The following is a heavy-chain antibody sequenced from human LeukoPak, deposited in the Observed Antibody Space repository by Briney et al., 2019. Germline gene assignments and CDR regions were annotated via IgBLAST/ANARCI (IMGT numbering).Heavy chain of an antibody. V-gene: IGHV4-39*01. CDR3: ARRYCSSTSCPEFDY. Sequence: KASETLSLTCTVSGGSISSSSYYWGWIRQPPGKGLEWIGSIYYSGSTYYNPSLKSRVTISVDTSKNQFSLKLSSVTAADTAVYYRARRYCSSTSCPEFDYWGQGTLVTVSS. J-gene: IGHJ4*02. CDR2: IYYSGST. CDR1: GGSISSSSYY. D-gene: IGHD2-2*01.